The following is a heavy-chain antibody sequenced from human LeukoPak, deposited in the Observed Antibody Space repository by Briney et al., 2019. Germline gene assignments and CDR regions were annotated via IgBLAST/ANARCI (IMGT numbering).Heavy chain of an antibody. CDR2: IIPIFGTA. V-gene: IGHV1-69*05. D-gene: IGHD3-22*01. CDR1: GGTFSSYA. J-gene: IGHJ4*02. CDR3: AMGSYYYDSSGYYYVGFDY. Sequence: SVKVSCKASGGTFSSYAISWVRQAPGQGLEWMGGIIPIFGTANYAQKFQGRVTITTDESTSTAYMELSSLRSEDTAVYYCAMGSYYYDSSGYYYVGFDYWGQGTLVTVSS.